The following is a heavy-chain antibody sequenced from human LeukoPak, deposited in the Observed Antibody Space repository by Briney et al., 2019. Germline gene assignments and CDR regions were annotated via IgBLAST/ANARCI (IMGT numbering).Heavy chain of an antibody. J-gene: IGHJ4*02. CDR2: IRGDGGNK. D-gene: IGHD1-1*01. CDR1: GFSFHEHD. CDR3: AKRSGSPHNFDY. Sequence: GGSLRLSCAASGFSFHEHDMHWVRQTPGKGLEWVSLIRGDGGNKHYADSVKGRFTISRDNSKNLLSLQMNSLRGDDTAFYYCAKRSGSPHNFDYWGQGALVTVSS. V-gene: IGHV3-43*02.